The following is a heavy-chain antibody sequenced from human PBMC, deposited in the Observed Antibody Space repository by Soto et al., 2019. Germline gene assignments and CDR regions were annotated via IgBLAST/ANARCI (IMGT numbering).Heavy chain of an antibody. V-gene: IGHV1-18*01. Sequence: ASVKVSCKGFGYSFMKYGINWVRQAPGQGLEWVGWISPYSGYTHSAQKFHGRLTLATDTAASTAYMELRILRSADTALYYCAREASVLIPAAQPSRFDSWGQGTLVTVSS. D-gene: IGHD2-2*01. J-gene: IGHJ4*02. CDR1: GYSFMKYG. CDR2: ISPYSGYT. CDR3: AREASVLIPAAQPSRFDS.